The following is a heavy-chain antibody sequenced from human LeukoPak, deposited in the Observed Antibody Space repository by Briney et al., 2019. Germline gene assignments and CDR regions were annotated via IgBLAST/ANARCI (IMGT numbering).Heavy chain of an antibody. Sequence: ASVKVSCKASRYTFTGYYMHWVRQAPGQGLEWMGWINPNSGGTNYAHKLQGRVTMTRDPSISLAYMELSRLRSDDTAVYYCARESSYGVLPGRYYGMDVWGQGTTVTVSS. CDR1: RYTFTGYY. CDR3: ARESSYGVLPGRYYGMDV. D-gene: IGHD4-17*01. V-gene: IGHV1-2*02. CDR2: INPNSGGT. J-gene: IGHJ6*02.